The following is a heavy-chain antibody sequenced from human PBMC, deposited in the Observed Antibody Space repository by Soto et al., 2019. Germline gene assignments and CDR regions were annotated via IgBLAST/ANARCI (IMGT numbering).Heavy chain of an antibody. CDR3: ARAPPTNAFDI. D-gene: IGHD2-2*01. V-gene: IGHV4-4*07. CDR1: TGSMNSYY. CDR2: IYVSANT. J-gene: IGHJ3*02. Sequence: QVQLQEWGPGLVKPSETLSLTCTVSTGSMNSYYWSWVRQPAGKGLEWIGRIYVSANTNYNPSLMSRVTMSIDTSKSQFSLRLTSVTAADTAVYFCARAPPTNAFDIWGPGTAVTVSS.